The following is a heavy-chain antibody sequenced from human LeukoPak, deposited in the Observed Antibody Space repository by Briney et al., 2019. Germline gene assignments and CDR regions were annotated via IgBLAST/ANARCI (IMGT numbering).Heavy chain of an antibody. CDR2: IIPILGIA. J-gene: IGHJ6*02. V-gene: IGHV1-69*04. CDR3: ARAKNDDILTDYSNYYYGMDV. D-gene: IGHD3-9*01. Sequence: SVKVSCKACGGTFSSYAISWVRQAPGQGLEWMGRIIPILGIANYAQKFQGRVTITADKSTSTAYMELSSLRSEDTAVYYCARAKNDDILTDYSNYYYGMDVWGQGTTVTVSS. CDR1: GGTFSSYA.